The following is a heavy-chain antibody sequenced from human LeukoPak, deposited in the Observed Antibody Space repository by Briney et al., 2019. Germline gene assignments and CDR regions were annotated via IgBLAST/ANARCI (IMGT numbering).Heavy chain of an antibody. V-gene: IGHV4-4*09. CDR1: GGSISSYY. CDR2: IYTSGST. D-gene: IGHD3-9*01. CDR3: ASLPYFDWLLGPYFDY. J-gene: IGHJ4*02. Sequence: SETLSLTCTVSGGSISSYYWSWIRQPPGKGLEWIGYIYTSGSTNYNPSLKSRVTISVDTSKNQFSLKLSSVTAADTAVYYCASLPYFDWLLGPYFDYWGQGTLVTVSS.